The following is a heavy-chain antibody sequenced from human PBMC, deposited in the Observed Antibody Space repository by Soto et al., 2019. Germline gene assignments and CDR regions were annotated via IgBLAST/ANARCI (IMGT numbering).Heavy chain of an antibody. J-gene: IGHJ6*02. V-gene: IGHV4-34*01. Sequence: SETLSLTCAVYGGSFSGYYWSWIRQPPGKGLEWIGEINHSGSTNYNPSLKSRVTISVDTSKNQFSLKLSSVTAADTAVYYCARVRQQLVPIYYYYYGMDVWGQGTTVTVS. D-gene: IGHD6-13*01. CDR2: INHSGST. CDR1: GGSFSGYY. CDR3: ARVRQQLVPIYYYYYGMDV.